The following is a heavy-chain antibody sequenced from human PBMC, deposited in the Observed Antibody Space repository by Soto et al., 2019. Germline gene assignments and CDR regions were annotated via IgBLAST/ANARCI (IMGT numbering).Heavy chain of an antibody. Sequence: ASVKVSCKTSGYTFNTYGINWVRQAPGQGLELMGWISAYDGKTTYAEKFQGRVTMTTGTSTSTAYMELRSLRSDDTAIYYCAGEPPEVWASLWFDPRGQGTSVPGSS. J-gene: IGHJ5*02. CDR2: ISAYDGKT. D-gene: IGHD3-16*01. CDR1: GYTFNTYG. CDR3: AGEPPEVWASLWFDP. V-gene: IGHV1-18*01.